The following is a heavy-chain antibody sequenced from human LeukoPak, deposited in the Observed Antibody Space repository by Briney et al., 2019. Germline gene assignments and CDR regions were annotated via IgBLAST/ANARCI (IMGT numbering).Heavy chain of an antibody. CDR1: GFTFSTYT. D-gene: IGHD3-16*01. CDR2: ISYDGSNK. V-gene: IGHV3-30*04. J-gene: IGHJ6*03. Sequence: PGGSLRLSCAASGFTFSTYTMHWVRQAPGKGLEWVAVISYDGSNKYYADSVKGRFTISRDNSRNTLYVQMNSLRAEDTAVYYCARTYEPGYYYYYMDVWGKGTTVTVS. CDR3: ARTYEPGYYYYYMDV.